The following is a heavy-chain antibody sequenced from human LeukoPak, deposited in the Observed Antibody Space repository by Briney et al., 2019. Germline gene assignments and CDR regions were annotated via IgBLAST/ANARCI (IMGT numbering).Heavy chain of an antibody. D-gene: IGHD2-2*01. CDR1: GYTFTSYG. V-gene: IGHV1-18*04. CDR3: ARDIVVVPAANYYYYGMDV. Sequence: ASVKASCKASGYTFTSYGISWVRQAPGQGLEWMGWISAYNGNTNYAQKLQGRVTMTTDTSTSTAYMELRSLRSDDTAVYYCARDIVVVPAANYYYYGMDVWGKGTTVTVSS. CDR2: ISAYNGNT. J-gene: IGHJ6*04.